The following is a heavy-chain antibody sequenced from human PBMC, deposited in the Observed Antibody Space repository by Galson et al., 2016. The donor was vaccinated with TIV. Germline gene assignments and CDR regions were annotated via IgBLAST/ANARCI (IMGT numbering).Heavy chain of an antibody. Sequence: SLRLSCAASGFTFSTYAMSWVRQAPGKGLEWVSTISGRDGSTYYADSVKGRITISRDNSKNTLSPQMNSLRGEDTAVYYCGRGNHGIDVWGQGTPVTVSS. V-gene: IGHV3-23*01. CDR2: ISGRDGST. CDR3: GRGNHGIDV. CDR1: GFTFSTYA. J-gene: IGHJ6*02.